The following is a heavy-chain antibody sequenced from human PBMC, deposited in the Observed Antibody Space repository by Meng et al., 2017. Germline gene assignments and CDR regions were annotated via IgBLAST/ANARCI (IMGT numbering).Heavy chain of an antibody. Sequence: QLQLRQWVAGLLKHLATLSLTSAFYGGSFSGYYWTWIRKPPGRGVGWIGEISHSGTTNYNPSLTSRVTISLDTSKSQFSLKLTSVTGADTAVYFCARGVRSKIQQLIPGRPTYVDLWSQGNLVTVSS. CDR1: GGSFSGYY. CDR3: ARGVRSKIQQLIPGRPTYVDL. J-gene: IGHJ4*02. D-gene: IGHD6-13*01. CDR2: ISHSGTT. V-gene: IGHV4-34*01.